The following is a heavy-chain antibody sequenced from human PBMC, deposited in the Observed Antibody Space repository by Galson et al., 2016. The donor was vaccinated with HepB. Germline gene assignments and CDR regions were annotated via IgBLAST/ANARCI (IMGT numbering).Heavy chain of an antibody. Sequence: QSGAEVKKTGESLKISCKASGYTFTNYWIGWVRQLPGKGLEWMGIIYPGDSDTRYSPSFQGQVTMSADTSITTAYMQWSSLKATDTAMYYCARRERGCSGGGCIPYYFDSWGQGTLVTVSS. CDR3: ARRERGCSGGGCIPYYFDS. J-gene: IGHJ4*02. CDR1: GYTFTNYW. D-gene: IGHD2-15*01. V-gene: IGHV5-51*01. CDR2: IYPGDSDT.